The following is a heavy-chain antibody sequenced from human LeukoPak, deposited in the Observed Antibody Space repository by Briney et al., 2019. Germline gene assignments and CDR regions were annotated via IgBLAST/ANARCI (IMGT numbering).Heavy chain of an antibody. D-gene: IGHD7-27*01. Sequence: GGSLRLSCVASGFTFRNHFMHWVRQAPGKGLEWVAFMSPDGRSISYIDSVKGRFTISRDNSNNTLFLQLNSLRAEDTAVYYCARDLSAHWGFDYWGQGTLVTVSS. CDR2: MSPDGRSI. V-gene: IGHV3-30*03. CDR1: GFTFRNHF. J-gene: IGHJ4*02. CDR3: ARDLSAHWGFDY.